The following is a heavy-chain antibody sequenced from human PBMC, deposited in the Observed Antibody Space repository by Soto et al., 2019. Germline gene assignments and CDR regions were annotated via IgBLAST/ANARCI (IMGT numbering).Heavy chain of an antibody. Sequence: TSETLSLTCTVSGGSISSYYWSWIRQPPRKGLEWIGYIYYSGSTNYNPSLKSRVTISVDTSKNQFSLKLSSVTAADTAVYYCASTSIPSYYDFWSGYSLYYYYYGMDVWGQGTTVTVSS. J-gene: IGHJ6*02. V-gene: IGHV4-59*01. CDR1: GGSISSYY. D-gene: IGHD3-3*01. CDR2: IYYSGST. CDR3: ASTSIPSYYDFWSGYSLYYYYYGMDV.